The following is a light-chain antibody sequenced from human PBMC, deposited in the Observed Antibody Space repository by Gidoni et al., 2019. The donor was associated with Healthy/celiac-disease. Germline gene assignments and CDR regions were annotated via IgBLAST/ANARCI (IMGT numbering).Light chain of an antibody. CDR2: QDS. Sequence: SYELTQPPSVSVSPGQTASITCSGDTLGDKYASWYHQKPGQSPVLVIYQDSKRPSGIPERFSCSNSGNTATLTIIGTQAMDEADYYCQAWDSSTAKVVFGGGTKLTVL. CDR3: QAWDSSTAKVV. CDR1: TLGDKY. V-gene: IGLV3-1*01. J-gene: IGLJ2*01.